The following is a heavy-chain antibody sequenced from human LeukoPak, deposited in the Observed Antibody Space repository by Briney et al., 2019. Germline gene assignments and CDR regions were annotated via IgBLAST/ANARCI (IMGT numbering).Heavy chain of an antibody. CDR1: GFTFSSYA. CDR3: AKYFASGSYYKLPH. J-gene: IGHJ1*01. D-gene: IGHD3-10*01. Sequence: GGSLRLSCAASGFTFSSYAMSWVRQAPGKGLEWVSTISGSGAYTYYADSVKGRFTISRDNSKNTLYLQMNSLRAEDTAVYYCAKYFASGSYYKLPHWGQGTLVTVSS. CDR2: ISGSGAYT. V-gene: IGHV3-23*01.